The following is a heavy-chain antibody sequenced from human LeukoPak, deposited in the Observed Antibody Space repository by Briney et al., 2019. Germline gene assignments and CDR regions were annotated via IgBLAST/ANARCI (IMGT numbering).Heavy chain of an antibody. CDR2: IYYTGSS. CDR3: ARGLTMLDY. J-gene: IGHJ4*02. D-gene: IGHD3-10*01. Sequence: LGTLSLSCAVSGDSSSGYYWSWVRQPPGKGLEWIGYIYYTGSSNYNPSLKSRVTISIDTSKNHFSLRLSSVTAADTAVYYCARGLTMLDYWGQGSLVTVSS. CDR1: GDSSSGYY. V-gene: IGHV4-59*01.